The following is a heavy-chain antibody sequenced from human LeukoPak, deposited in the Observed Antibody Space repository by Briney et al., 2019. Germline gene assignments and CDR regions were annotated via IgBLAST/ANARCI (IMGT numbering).Heavy chain of an antibody. V-gene: IGHV4-4*07. J-gene: IGHJ6*03. CDR3: ARDLGRYHYYMDV. CDR1: GGSISSCY. CDR2: IYTSGIT. D-gene: IGHD3-16*01. Sequence: PSETLSLTCTVSGGSISSCYWNWIRQPAGKGLEWIGRIYTSGITNYNPSLKSRVTISVDSSKNQFSLKLSSVTAADTAVYYCARDLGRYHYYMDVWGKGTTVTVSS.